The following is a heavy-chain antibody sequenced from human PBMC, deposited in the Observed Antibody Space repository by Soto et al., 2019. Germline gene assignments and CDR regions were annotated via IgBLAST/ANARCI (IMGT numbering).Heavy chain of an antibody. J-gene: IGHJ6*02. D-gene: IGHD3-22*01. CDR1: GFTFSSYG. Sequence: GGSLRLSCAASGFTFSSYGMHWVRQAPGKGLEWVAVIWYDGSNKYYADSVKGRFTISRDNSKNTLYLQMNSLRAEDTAVYYCARDRVVITWSYYGMDVWGQGTTVTVSS. CDR2: IWYDGSNK. CDR3: ARDRVVITWSYYGMDV. V-gene: IGHV3-33*01.